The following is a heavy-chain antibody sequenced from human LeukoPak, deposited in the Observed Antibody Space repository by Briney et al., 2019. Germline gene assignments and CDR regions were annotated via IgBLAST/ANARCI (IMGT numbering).Heavy chain of an antibody. CDR3: AKVGIAVAGTGDY. CDR1: GFTFSSYG. V-gene: IGHV3-30*18. J-gene: IGHJ4*02. Sequence: GGSLRLSCAASGFTFSSYGMHWVRQAPGKGLEWVAVISYDGSNKYYADSVKGRFTISRDNSKSTLYLQMNSLRAEDTAVYYCAKVGIAVAGTGDYWGQGTLVTVSS. D-gene: IGHD6-19*01. CDR2: ISYDGSNK.